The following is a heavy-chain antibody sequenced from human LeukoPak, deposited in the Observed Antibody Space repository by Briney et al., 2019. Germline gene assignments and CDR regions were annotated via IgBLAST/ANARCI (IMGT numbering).Heavy chain of an antibody. CDR2: IYYSGST. J-gene: IGHJ4*02. D-gene: IGHD4-17*01. CDR1: GGSISSSSYY. V-gene: IGHV4-39*07. CDR3: AMTTVTTGGFDY. Sequence: PSETLSLTCTVSGGSISSSSYYWGWIRQPPGKGLEWIGSIYYSGSTYYNPSLKSRVTISVDTSKNQFSLKLSSVTAADTAVYYCAMTTVTTGGFDYWGQGTLVTVSS.